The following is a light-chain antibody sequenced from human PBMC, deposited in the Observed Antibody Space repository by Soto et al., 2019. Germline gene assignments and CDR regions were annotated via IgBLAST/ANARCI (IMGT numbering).Light chain of an antibody. V-gene: IGLV7-46*01. CDR1: TGAVTSGHY. CDR3: LLSYSGARGV. CDR2: DTS. Sequence: QDVVTQEPSLTVSPGGTVTLTCGSSTGAVTSGHYPYWFQQKPGQAPRTLIYDTSNKHSWTPARFSGSLLGGKAALTLSGAQPEDAAEYYCLLSYSGARGVFGGGTKLTVL. J-gene: IGLJ3*02.